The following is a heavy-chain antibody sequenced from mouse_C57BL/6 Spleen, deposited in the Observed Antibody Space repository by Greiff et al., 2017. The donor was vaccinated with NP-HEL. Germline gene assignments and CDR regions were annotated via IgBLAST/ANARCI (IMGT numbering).Heavy chain of an antibody. Sequence: EVQLQQSGAELVRPGASVKLSCTASGFNIKDDYMHWVKQRPEQGLEWIGWIDPENGDTEYASKFQGKATITADTSSNTAYLQLSSLTSEDTSVYYCTYLLLLREVNYWGQGTTLTVSS. D-gene: IGHD2-2*01. CDR1: GFNIKDDY. CDR3: TYLLLLREVNY. CDR2: IDPENGDT. V-gene: IGHV14-4*01. J-gene: IGHJ2*01.